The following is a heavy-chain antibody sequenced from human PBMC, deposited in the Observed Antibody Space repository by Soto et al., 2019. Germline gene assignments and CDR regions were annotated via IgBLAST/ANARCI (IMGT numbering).Heavy chain of an antibody. Sequence: AGGSLRLSCAAAGFSFSHAWMTWVRQAPGKGLEWVGRISSRVHGATADYAAPVKGRFTISRDDSESTLYLEMNSLKTEDTAIYYCSKFKYSTSVRYLQHWGQGTPVTVSS. CDR2: ISSRVHGATA. J-gene: IGHJ1*01. D-gene: IGHD6-6*01. V-gene: IGHV3-15*01. CDR3: SKFKYSTSVRYLQH. CDR1: GFSFSHAW.